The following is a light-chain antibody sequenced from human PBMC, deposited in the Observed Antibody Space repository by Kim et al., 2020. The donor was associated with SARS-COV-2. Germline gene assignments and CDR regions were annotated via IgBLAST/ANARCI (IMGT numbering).Light chain of an antibody. Sequence: PGERATLCGRASQTITGSCLAWYQQKPGQPPSLLIYRASRRAEGIPERFSASGFGTDFTLTVSRLEPEDFAVYYCQQCGSSLTFGGGTKVDIK. CDR3: QQCGSSLT. J-gene: IGKJ4*01. CDR2: RAS. CDR1: QTITGSC. V-gene: IGKV3-20*01.